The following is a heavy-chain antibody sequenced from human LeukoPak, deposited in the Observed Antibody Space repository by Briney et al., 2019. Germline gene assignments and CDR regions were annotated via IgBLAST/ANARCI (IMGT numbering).Heavy chain of an antibody. Sequence: GGSLRLSCAASGFTFNNYAMSWVRQAPGKGLEWVSAISGSGDSTNSADSVKGRFTISRDNSKNTLYLQMNSLGAEDTAVYYCAKALGAICGAGCSSRYFDYWGQGTLVTVSS. D-gene: IGHD2-15*01. CDR1: GFTFNNYA. J-gene: IGHJ4*02. CDR3: AKALGAICGAGCSSRYFDY. CDR2: ISGSGDST. V-gene: IGHV3-23*01.